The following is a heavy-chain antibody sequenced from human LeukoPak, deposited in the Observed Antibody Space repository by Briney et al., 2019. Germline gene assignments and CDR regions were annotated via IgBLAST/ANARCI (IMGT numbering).Heavy chain of an antibody. CDR3: AKGYCSSTSCSFFDY. Sequence: GGSLRLSCAASGFTLRSYSMNWVRQAPGKGLEWVSGISWNSGSIGYADSVKGRFTISRDNAKNSLYLQMNSLRAEDTALYYCAKGYCSSTSCSFFDYWGQGTLVTVSS. D-gene: IGHD2-2*01. CDR1: GFTLRSYS. J-gene: IGHJ4*02. CDR2: ISWNSGSI. V-gene: IGHV3-9*01.